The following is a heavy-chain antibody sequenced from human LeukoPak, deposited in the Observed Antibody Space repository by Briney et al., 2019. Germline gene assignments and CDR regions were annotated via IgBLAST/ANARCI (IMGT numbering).Heavy chain of an antibody. J-gene: IGHJ4*02. CDR3: ARGIDQGLDY. Sequence: EASMKVSCKASGYTFTSYSINWVRQATGQGLEWMGWMSPNSGKTGYAQKFQGRVTMTRDTSITTAYMELSSLGSEDTAVYYCARGIDQGLDYWGRGTQVTVTS. CDR2: MSPNSGKT. D-gene: IGHD2-2*01. V-gene: IGHV1-8*01. CDR1: GYTFTSYS.